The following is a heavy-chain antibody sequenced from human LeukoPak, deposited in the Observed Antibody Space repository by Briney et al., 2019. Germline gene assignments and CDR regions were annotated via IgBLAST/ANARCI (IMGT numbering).Heavy chain of an antibody. D-gene: IGHD2-2*02. CDR2: IYTGASA. CDR1: GGSISSGNYY. J-gene: IGHJ4*02. CDR3: ARDLDVLVVTAAIGALGY. V-gene: IGHV4-61*02. Sequence: SETLSLTCTVSGGSISSGNYYWSWIRRPAGKGLEGIGRIYTGASANYNPSLKSRVTISVDTSKNQFSLKLRSVTAADTAVYSCARDLDVLVVTAAIGALGYWGQGTLVTVSS.